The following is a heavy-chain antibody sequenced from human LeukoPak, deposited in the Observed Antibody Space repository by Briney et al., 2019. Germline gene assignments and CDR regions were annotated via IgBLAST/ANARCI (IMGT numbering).Heavy chain of an antibody. D-gene: IGHD6-19*01. Sequence: PGGSLRLSCATSGFTFNNYYMTWVRQAPGKGLEWVAHIMEDGSEKHYVDSVKGRFTISRDNAKNSLYLQMNSLRAEDTAMYYCASAGYSSGWYYFDYWGQGTLVTVSS. V-gene: IGHV3-7*01. CDR1: GFTFNNYY. CDR3: ASAGYSSGWYYFDY. CDR2: IMEDGSEK. J-gene: IGHJ4*02.